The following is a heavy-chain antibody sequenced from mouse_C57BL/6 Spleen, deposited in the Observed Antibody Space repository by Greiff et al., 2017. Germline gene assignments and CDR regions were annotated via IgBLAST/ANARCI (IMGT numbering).Heavy chain of an antibody. CDR2: IYPGSGNT. J-gene: IGHJ3*01. Sequence: VQLQESGAELVRPGASVKLSCKASGYTFTDYYINWVKQRPGQGLEWIARIYPGSGNTYYNEKFKGKATLTAEKSSSTAYMQLSSLTSEDSAVYFCARERDDSAWFAYWGQGTLVTVSA. CDR1: GYTFTDYY. V-gene: IGHV1-76*01. CDR3: ARERDDSAWFAY. D-gene: IGHD2-4*01.